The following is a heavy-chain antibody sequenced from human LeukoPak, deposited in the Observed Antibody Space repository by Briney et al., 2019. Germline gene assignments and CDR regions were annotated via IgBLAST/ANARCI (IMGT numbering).Heavy chain of an antibody. J-gene: IGHJ5*02. CDR2: IYYSGST. Sequence: SETLSLTCTVPGGSISSSSYYWGWIRQPPGKGLEWIGSIYYSGSTYYNPSLKSRVTISVDTSKNQFSLKLSSVAAADTAVYYCARKGYCSSTSCLDPWGQGTLVTVSS. CDR3: ARKGYCSSTSCLDP. CDR1: GGSISSSSYY. V-gene: IGHV4-39*01. D-gene: IGHD2-2*01.